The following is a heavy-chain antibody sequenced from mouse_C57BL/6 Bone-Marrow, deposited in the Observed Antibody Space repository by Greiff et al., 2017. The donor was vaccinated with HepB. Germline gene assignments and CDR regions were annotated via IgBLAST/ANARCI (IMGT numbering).Heavy chain of an antibody. J-gene: IGHJ3*01. D-gene: IGHD1-1*01. CDR2: IDPSDSET. CDR1: GYTFTSYW. V-gene: IGHV1-52*01. Sequence: VQLQQPGAVLVRPGSSVKLSCKASGYTFTSYWMHWVKQRPIQGLEWIGNIDPSDSETHYNQKFKDKATLTVDKSSSTAYMQHSSLTSEDSVVYYCARSGGDYWGSSPFAYWGQGTLVTVSA. CDR3: ARSGGDYWGSSPFAY.